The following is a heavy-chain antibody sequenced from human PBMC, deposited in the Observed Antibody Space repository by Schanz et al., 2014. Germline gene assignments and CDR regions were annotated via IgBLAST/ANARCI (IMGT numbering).Heavy chain of an antibody. Sequence: VQLVESGGGLVQPGGSLRLSCAASGFTFSDYYMSWIRQAPGKGLEWVSYISSSASTIQYADYTDSVKGRFTISRDNAKNSLYLQMNSLRAEDTGVYYCARGREVVAKIFDVWGQGTMVTVSS. CDR2: ISSSASTIQYA. V-gene: IGHV3-11*04. D-gene: IGHD3-22*01. J-gene: IGHJ3*01. CDR3: ARGREVVAKIFDV. CDR1: GFTFSDYY.